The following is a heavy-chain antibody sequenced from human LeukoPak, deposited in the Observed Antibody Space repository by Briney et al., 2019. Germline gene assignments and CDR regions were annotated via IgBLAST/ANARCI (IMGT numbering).Heavy chain of an antibody. Sequence: GGSLRLSCSASGFTFSSYAMHWVRQAPGKGLEYVSAISSNGGSTYYADSVKGRFTISRDNSKNTLYLQMNSLRAEDTAVYYCAKETRGYESRRTSPYGMDVWGQGTTVTVSS. CDR2: ISSNGGST. J-gene: IGHJ6*02. V-gene: IGHV3-64*04. D-gene: IGHD6-13*01. CDR1: GFTFSSYA. CDR3: AKETRGYESRRTSPYGMDV.